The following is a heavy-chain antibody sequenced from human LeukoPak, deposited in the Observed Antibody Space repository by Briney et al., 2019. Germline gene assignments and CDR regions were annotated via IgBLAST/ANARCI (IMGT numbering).Heavy chain of an antibody. V-gene: IGHV1-8*01. J-gene: IGHJ5*02. CDR1: GYPFTSYD. CDR2: MNPNSGNT. Sequence: GASVKVSCKASGYPFTSYDINWVRQAPGQGLEWMGWMNPNSGNTGYAQKLQGRVTMTTDTSTSTAYMELRSLRSDDTAVYYCARDRLGYCSSTSCYLGPWGRGTLVTVSS. CDR3: ARDRLGYCSSTSCYLGP. D-gene: IGHD2-2*01.